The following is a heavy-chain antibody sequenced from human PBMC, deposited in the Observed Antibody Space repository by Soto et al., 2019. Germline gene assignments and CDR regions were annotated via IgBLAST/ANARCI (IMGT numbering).Heavy chain of an antibody. CDR3: ARGGPRPAANWFDP. CDR1: GGSISSYY. Sequence: SETLSLTCTVSGGSISSYYWSWIRQPPGKGLEWIGYIYYSGSTNYNPSLKSRVTISVDTSKNQFSLKLSSVTAADTAVYYCARGGPRPAANWFDPWGQGTLVTVSS. J-gene: IGHJ5*02. V-gene: IGHV4-59*01. CDR2: IYYSGST. D-gene: IGHD3-10*01.